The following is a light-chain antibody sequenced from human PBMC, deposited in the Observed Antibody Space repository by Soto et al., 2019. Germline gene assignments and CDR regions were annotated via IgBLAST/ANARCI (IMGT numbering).Light chain of an antibody. CDR3: QVWDSSSDHPV. CDR1: NIGNKS. CDR2: YDS. Sequence: SYELTQPPSVSVAPGKTARITCGGNNIGNKSVHWYQQKPGQAPVLVIYYDSDRPSGIPERFSGSNSGNTATLTISRVEAGDEADYYCQVWDSSSDHPVFGTGTSSPS. V-gene: IGLV3-21*04. J-gene: IGLJ1*01.